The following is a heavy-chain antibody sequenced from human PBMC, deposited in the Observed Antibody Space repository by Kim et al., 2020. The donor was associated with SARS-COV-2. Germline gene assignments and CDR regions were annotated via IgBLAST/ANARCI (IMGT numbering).Heavy chain of an antibody. CDR2: IIPILGIA. CDR3: ARDHGVRGYWFDP. CDR1: GGTFSSYA. Sequence: SVKVSCKASGGTFSSYAISWVRQAPGQGLEWMGRIIPILGIANYAQKFQGRVTITADKSTSTAYMELSSLRSEDTAVYYCARDHGVRGYWFDPWGQGTLVTVSS. J-gene: IGHJ5*02. D-gene: IGHD3-10*01. V-gene: IGHV1-69*04.